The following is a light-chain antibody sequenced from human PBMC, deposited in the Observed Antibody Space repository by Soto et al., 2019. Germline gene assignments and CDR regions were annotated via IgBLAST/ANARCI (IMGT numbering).Light chain of an antibody. CDR1: SSDVGDYNY. CDR3: CSFAGSYTIWV. Sequence: QSALTQPRSVSGSPGQSVTISCTGTSSDVGDYNYVSWYQQYPGKAPKLVIYDVSKRPSGVPDRFSGSKSGNTASLTISGIQAEDAADYYCCSFAGSYTIWVFGGGTKLTVL. J-gene: IGLJ3*02. CDR2: DVS. V-gene: IGLV2-11*01.